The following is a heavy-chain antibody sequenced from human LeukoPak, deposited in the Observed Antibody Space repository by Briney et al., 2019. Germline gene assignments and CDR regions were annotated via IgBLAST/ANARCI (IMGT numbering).Heavy chain of an antibody. CDR1: GFTFSSYW. J-gene: IGHJ6*03. CDR3: AREGPRPHYYYMDV. Sequence: GGSLRLSCAASGFTFSSYWMSWVRQAPGKGLEWVANIKQDGSEKYYVDSVKGRFTISRDNAKNSLYLQMNSLRAEDTAVYYCAREGPRPHYYYMDVWGKGTTVTVSS. CDR2: IKQDGSEK. V-gene: IGHV3-7*01. D-gene: IGHD6-6*01.